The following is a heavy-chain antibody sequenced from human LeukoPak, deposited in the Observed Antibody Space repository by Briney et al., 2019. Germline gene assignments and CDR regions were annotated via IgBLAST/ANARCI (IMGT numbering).Heavy chain of an antibody. J-gene: IGHJ3*02. V-gene: IGHV3-74*01. Sequence: GGSLRLSCAASGFTFSSYWMHWVRQAPGKGLVWVSRINSDGSSTSYADSVKGRFIISRDNAKNALYLQMSSLKAEDTAVYYCARDGVVVTAIYDAFDIWGQGTMVTVSS. D-gene: IGHD2-21*02. CDR2: INSDGSST. CDR3: ARDGVVVTAIYDAFDI. CDR1: GFTFSSYW.